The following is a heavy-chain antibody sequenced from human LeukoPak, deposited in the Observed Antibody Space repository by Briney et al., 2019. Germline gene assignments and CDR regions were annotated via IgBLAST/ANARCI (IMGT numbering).Heavy chain of an antibody. D-gene: IGHD1-26*01. CDR3: ARNAVGGAFDI. CDR2: ISYDGSNK. V-gene: IGHV3-30*04. J-gene: IGHJ3*02. Sequence: GGSLRLSCAASGFTFSSYAMHWVRQAPGKGLEWVAVISYDGSNKYYADSVKGRFTISRDKSKNTLYLQMNSLRAEDTAVYYCARNAVGGAFDIWGQGTMATVSS. CDR1: GFTFSSYA.